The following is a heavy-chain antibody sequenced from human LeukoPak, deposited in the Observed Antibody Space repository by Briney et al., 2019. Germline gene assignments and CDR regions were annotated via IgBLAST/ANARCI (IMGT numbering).Heavy chain of an antibody. CDR3: ASHYSSGWAATGREYFQH. V-gene: IGHV1-3*01. Sequence: ASVKVSCKASGYTFNSYAMHWVRQAPGQRLEWMGWINAGNGNTKYSQKFQGRVTITRDTSASTAYMELSSLRSEDTAVYYCASHYSSGWAATGREYFQHWGQGTLVTVSS. D-gene: IGHD6-19*01. CDR2: INAGNGNT. J-gene: IGHJ1*01. CDR1: GYTFNSYA.